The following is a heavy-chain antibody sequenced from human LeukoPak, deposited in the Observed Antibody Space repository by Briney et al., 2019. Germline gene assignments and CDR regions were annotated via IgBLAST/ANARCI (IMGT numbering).Heavy chain of an antibody. J-gene: IGHJ4*02. Sequence: GASVKVSCKASGYTFIGYYMHWVRQAPGQGLEWMGRINGNSGGTNYAQRFQGRVTMTRDTSISTAYMELSRLRSDDTAVYYCARTSFSDYAYDYWGQGTLVTVSS. CDR3: ARTSFSDYAYDY. CDR2: INGNSGGT. V-gene: IGHV1-2*06. CDR1: GYTFIGYY. D-gene: IGHD4-17*01.